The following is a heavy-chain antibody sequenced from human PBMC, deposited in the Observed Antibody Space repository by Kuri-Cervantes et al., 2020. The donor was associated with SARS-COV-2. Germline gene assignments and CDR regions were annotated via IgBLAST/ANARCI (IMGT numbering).Heavy chain of an antibody. Sequence: ASVKVSCKASGYTFTSYGISWVRQAPGQGLEWMGWISAYNGNTNYAQKLQGRVTMTTDTSTSTAYMELRSLRSDDTAVYYCARGIVVVPAAIPKTYYYGMDVWGQGTTVNVSS. V-gene: IGHV1-18*01. CDR2: ISAYNGNT. J-gene: IGHJ6*02. D-gene: IGHD2-2*02. CDR3: ARGIVVVPAAIPKTYYYGMDV. CDR1: GYTFTSYG.